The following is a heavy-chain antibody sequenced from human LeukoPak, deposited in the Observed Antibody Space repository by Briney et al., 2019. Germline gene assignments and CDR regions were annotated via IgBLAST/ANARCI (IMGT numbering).Heavy chain of an antibody. J-gene: IGHJ4*02. CDR3: ARAEGYGGELDS. Sequence: GGSLRLSCAASGFTFSSYGMHWVRQAPGKGLEWVAFIRYDGSNKYYADSVKGRFTIPRENSKNRLYLQMNSLRAEDTAVYYCARAEGYGGELDSWGQGTLVTVSS. D-gene: IGHD4-23*01. V-gene: IGHV3-30*02. CDR1: GFTFSSYG. CDR2: IRYDGSNK.